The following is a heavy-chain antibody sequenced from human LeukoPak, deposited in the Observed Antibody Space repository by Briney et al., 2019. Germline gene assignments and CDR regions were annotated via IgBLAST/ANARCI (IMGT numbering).Heavy chain of an antibody. Sequence: GGSLRLSCAASGFTLSSYAMSWVRQAPGKGLEWVSAISGSGGSTYYADSVKGRFTISRDNSKNTLYLQMNSLRAEDTAVYYCAKARIGYSYGYDYWGQGTLVTVSS. V-gene: IGHV3-23*01. J-gene: IGHJ4*02. CDR1: GFTLSSYA. D-gene: IGHD5-18*01. CDR2: ISGSGGST. CDR3: AKARIGYSYGYDY.